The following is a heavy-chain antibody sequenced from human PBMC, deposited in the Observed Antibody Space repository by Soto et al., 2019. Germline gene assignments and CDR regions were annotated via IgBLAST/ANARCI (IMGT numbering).Heavy chain of an antibody. Sequence: GGSLRLSCAASGFTFSSYAMHWVRQAPGKGLEWVAVISYDGSNKYYADSVKGRFTISRDNSKNTLYLQMNSLRAEDTAVYYCARPSDRFGELGDFDYWGQGTLVTVSS. CDR1: GFTFSSYA. V-gene: IGHV3-30-3*01. CDR2: ISYDGSNK. CDR3: ARPSDRFGELGDFDY. J-gene: IGHJ4*02. D-gene: IGHD3-10*01.